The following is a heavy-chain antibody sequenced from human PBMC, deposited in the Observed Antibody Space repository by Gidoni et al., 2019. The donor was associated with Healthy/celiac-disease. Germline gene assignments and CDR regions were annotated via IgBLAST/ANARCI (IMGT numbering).Heavy chain of an antibody. CDR2: ISYDGSNK. CDR3: AKDRLGYCTNGVCYMLGSGWNGIDY. D-gene: IGHD2-8*01. CDR1: GFTFSSYG. J-gene: IGHJ4*02. V-gene: IGHV3-30*18. Sequence: QVQLVESGGGVVQPGRSLRLSCAASGFTFSSYGMHWVRQAPGKGLEWVAVISYDGSNKYYADSVKGRFTISRDNSKNTLYLQMNSLRAEDTAVYYCAKDRLGYCTNGVCYMLGSGWNGIDYWGQGTLVTVSS.